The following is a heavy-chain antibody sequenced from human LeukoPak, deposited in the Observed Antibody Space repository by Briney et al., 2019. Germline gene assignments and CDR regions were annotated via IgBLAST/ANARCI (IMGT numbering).Heavy chain of an antibody. CDR1: GVSINSHY. V-gene: IGHV4-59*11. CDR2: IYDSGSA. J-gene: IGHJ6*03. CDR3: ARVLQNYYHLDV. Sequence: PSETLSLTCTVSGVSINSHYWSWIRQPPGKGLEWIGFIYDSGSANYKSSLESRVTMTLDTSKHQFSLKLNSVTAADTAVYYCARVLQNYYHLDVWGKGTTVTVSS. D-gene: IGHD3-3*01.